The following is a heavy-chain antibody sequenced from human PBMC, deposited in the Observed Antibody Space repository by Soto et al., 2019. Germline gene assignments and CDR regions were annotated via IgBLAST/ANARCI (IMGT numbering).Heavy chain of an antibody. CDR1: GFTFSSYA. V-gene: IGHV3-64*01. Sequence: GGSLRLSCAASGFTFSSYAMHWVRQAPGKGLEYVSAISSNGGSTYYANSVKGRFTISRDNSKNTLYLQMGSLRAEDMAVYYCARVPNTYYDYIWGSYTDAFDIWGQGIMVTVSS. D-gene: IGHD3-16*01. CDR3: ARVPNTYYDYIWGSYTDAFDI. J-gene: IGHJ3*02. CDR2: ISSNGGST.